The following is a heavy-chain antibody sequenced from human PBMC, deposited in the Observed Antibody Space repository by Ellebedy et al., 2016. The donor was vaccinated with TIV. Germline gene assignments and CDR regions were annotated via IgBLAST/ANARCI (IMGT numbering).Heavy chain of an antibody. CDR2: IYYSGST. Sequence: SETLSLTXTVSGGSISSSSYYWGWIRQPPGKGLEWIGSIYYSGSTYYNPSLKSRVTISVDTSKNQFSLKLNSVTAADTAVYYCARRNSYAITIDWFDPWGQGTLVTVSS. V-gene: IGHV4-39*01. CDR1: GGSISSSSYY. D-gene: IGHD3-3*01. CDR3: ARRNSYAITIDWFDP. J-gene: IGHJ5*02.